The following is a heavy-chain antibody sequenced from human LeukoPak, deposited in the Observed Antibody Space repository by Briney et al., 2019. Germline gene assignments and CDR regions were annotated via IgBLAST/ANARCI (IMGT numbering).Heavy chain of an antibody. J-gene: IGHJ4*02. D-gene: IGHD6-19*01. CDR2: INHSGST. CDR3: ARGLRYSSGWYGY. V-gene: IGHV4-34*01. CDR1: GGSFGGYY. Sequence: PSGTLSLTCAVYGGSFGGYYWSWIRQPPGKGLEWIGEINHSGSTNYNPSLKSRVTISVDTSKNQFSLKLSSVTAADTAVYYCARGLRYSSGWYGYWGQGTLVTVSS.